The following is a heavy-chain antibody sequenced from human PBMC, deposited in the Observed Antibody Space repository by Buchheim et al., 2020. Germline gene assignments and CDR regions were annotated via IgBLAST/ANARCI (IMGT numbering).Heavy chain of an antibody. V-gene: IGHV4-59*01. Sequence: QVQLQESGPGLVKPSETLSLTCTVSGGSISSYYWSWIRQPPGKGLEWIGYIYYSGSTNYNPSLKSRVTISVDTSKNQFSLKLSSVTAADTAVYYCARVGEPLRYSDWLPPPAYYYYGMDVWGQGTT. D-gene: IGHD3-9*01. J-gene: IGHJ6*02. CDR1: GGSISSYY. CDR3: ARVGEPLRYSDWLPPPAYYYYGMDV. CDR2: IYYSGST.